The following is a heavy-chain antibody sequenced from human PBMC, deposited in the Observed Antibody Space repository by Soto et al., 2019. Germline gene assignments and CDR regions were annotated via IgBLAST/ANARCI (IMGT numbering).Heavy chain of an antibody. CDR2: INHSGST. CDR3: ARGRSGELWRSYGMDV. D-gene: IGHD3-16*01. CDR1: GGSFSGYY. J-gene: IGHJ6*02. Sequence: QVQLQQWGAGLLKPSETLSLTCAVYGGSFSGYYWSWIRQPPGKGLEWIGEINHSGSTNYNPSLKSRVTISVXTSKNXXXLKLSSVTAADTAVYYCARGRSGELWRSYGMDVWGQGTTVTVSS. V-gene: IGHV4-34*01.